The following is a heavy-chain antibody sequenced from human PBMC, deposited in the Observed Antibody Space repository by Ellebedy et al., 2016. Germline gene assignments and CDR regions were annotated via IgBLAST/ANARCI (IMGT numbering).Heavy chain of an antibody. CDR1: GFTFNNYW. CDR2: IRGDGSGT. CDR3: ARVAEATAGWGIDF. D-gene: IGHD6-13*01. J-gene: IGHJ4*02. Sequence: HTGGSLRLSCAASGFTFNNYWMHWVRQAPGKGLVWVSRIRGDGSGTNYADSVKGRFTISRDNAKNTVYLQMNSLGAEDTAVYYCARVAEATAGWGIDFWGQGTLVTVSS. V-gene: IGHV3-74*01.